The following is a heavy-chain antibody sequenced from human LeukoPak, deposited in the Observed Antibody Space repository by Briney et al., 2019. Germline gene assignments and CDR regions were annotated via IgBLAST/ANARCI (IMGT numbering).Heavy chain of an antibody. CDR3: ARGGWYCGGDCSNPIDY. Sequence: PSETLSLTCAVYGGSFSGYYWSWIRQPPGKGLEWIGEINHSGSTNYNPSLKSRVTISVDTSENQFSLKLSSVTAADTAVYYCARGGWYCGGDCSNPIDYWGQGTLVTVSS. CDR1: GGSFSGYY. V-gene: IGHV4-34*01. D-gene: IGHD2-21*02. CDR2: INHSGST. J-gene: IGHJ4*02.